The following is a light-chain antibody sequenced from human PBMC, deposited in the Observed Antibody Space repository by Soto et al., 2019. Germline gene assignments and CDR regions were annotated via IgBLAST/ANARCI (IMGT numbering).Light chain of an antibody. J-gene: IGKJ4*01. V-gene: IGKV3-20*01. CDR3: QQYGSSPLT. CDR2: AAS. CDR1: QNISVY. Sequence: EIVFTQSPATLSLSPVERATLSCRASQNISVYLAWYRQKPGQAPRLLIYAASSRATGIPDRFRGSGSGTDFTLTINRLETEDFAVYFCQQYGSSPLTFGGGTKVDIK.